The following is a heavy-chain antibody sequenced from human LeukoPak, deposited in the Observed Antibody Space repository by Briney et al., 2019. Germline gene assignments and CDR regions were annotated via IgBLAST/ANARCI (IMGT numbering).Heavy chain of an antibody. CDR3: AKDRDLLFAHCWFDL. Sequence: GGSLRLSCAASGFTFSTYAMSWVRQAPGKGLEWVSGNSISGGSAYYADSVKGRFTISRDNSKNTLYLQMNRLRAEDTAVYYCAKDRDLLFAHCWFDLWGQGILVTVSS. J-gene: IGHJ5*02. CDR2: NSISGGSA. D-gene: IGHD3-10*01. V-gene: IGHV3-23*01. CDR1: GFTFSTYA.